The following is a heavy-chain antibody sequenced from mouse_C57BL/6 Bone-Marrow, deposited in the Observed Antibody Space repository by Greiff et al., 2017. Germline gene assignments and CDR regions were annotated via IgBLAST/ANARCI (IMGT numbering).Heavy chain of an antibody. D-gene: IGHD2-10*02. CDR2: IHPNSGST. CDR1: GYTFTSYW. CDR3: ARSGYVRFRGFDY. J-gene: IGHJ2*01. Sequence: QVQLQQPGAELVKPGASVKLSCKASGYTFTSYWMPWVKQRPGQGLEWIGMIHPNSGSTNYNEKFKSKATLTVDKSSSTAYMQLSSLTSEDSAVYYCARSGYVRFRGFDYWGQGTTLTVSS. V-gene: IGHV1-64*01.